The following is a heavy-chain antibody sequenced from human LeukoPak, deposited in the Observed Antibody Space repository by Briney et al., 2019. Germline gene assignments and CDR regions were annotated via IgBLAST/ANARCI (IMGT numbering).Heavy chain of an antibody. CDR1: GFTFSNSG. CDR3: ARDFGYGDFWSGYYAHYYYYGMDV. Sequence: GGSLRLSCAGSGFTFSNSGMHWVRQAPGKGLEWVAVISYDGSNKYYADSVKGRFTISRDNSKNTLYLQMNSLRAEDTAVYYCARDFGYGDFWSGYYAHYYYYGMDVWGQGTTVTVSS. D-gene: IGHD3-3*01. J-gene: IGHJ6*02. V-gene: IGHV3-30*03. CDR2: ISYDGSNK.